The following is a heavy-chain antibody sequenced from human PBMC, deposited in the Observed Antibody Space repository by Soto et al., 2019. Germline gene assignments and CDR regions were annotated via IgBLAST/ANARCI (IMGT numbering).Heavy chain of an antibody. CDR1: GGSISSSHW. CDR2: IYHSGST. CDR3: ASASGNSRAFDI. V-gene: IGHV4-4*02. J-gene: IGHJ3*02. D-gene: IGHD2-21*02. Sequence: QVQLQESGPGLVKPSETLSLTCAVSGGSISSSHWWSWVRQPPGKGLEWIGEIYHSGSTNYNPSLKTRVTISVEKSNNQFSRKLSSVTAADTAVYYCASASGNSRAFDIWGQGTMVTVSS.